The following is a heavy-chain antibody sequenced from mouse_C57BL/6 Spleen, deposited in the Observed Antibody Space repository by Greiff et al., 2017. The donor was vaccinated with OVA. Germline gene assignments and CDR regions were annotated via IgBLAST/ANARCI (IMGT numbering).Heavy chain of an antibody. CDR1: GYSITSGYY. V-gene: IGHV3-6*01. CDR3: ARATDYYGSPYYFDY. Sequence: DVQLQESGPGLVKPSQSLSLTCSVTGYSITSGYYWNWIRQFPGNKLEWMGYISYDGSNNYNPSLKNRISITRDTSKNQFFLKLNSVTTEDTATYYCARATDYYGSPYYFDYWGQGTTLTVSS. J-gene: IGHJ2*01. CDR2: ISYDGSN. D-gene: IGHD1-1*01.